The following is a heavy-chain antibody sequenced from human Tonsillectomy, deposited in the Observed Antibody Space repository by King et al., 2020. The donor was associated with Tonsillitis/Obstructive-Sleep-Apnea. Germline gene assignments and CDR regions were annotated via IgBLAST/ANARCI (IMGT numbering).Heavy chain of an antibody. CDR3: AKGPPDFWGLFDY. CDR1: GFTFNNHA. D-gene: IGHD3-3*01. V-gene: IGHV3-23*04. CDR2: VSVRGGST. Sequence: VQLVESGGGSVQPGGSLRLFCAASGFTFNNHAMSWVRQAPGKGLEWISSVSVRGGSTLYADSVKGRFTISRDNSKNTLYLQMDSLRVDDTAVYYCAKGPPDFWGLFDYWGQGTVVTVSS. J-gene: IGHJ4*02.